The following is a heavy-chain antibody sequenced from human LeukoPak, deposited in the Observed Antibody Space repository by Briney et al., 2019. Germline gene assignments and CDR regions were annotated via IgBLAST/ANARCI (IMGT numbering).Heavy chain of an antibody. CDR2: MFPGDSDT. CDR3: VRGGSGAYYYGMDV. Sequence: GESLKISCKGSGYSFTNYWIGWVRQMPGKGLEWMGIMFPGDSDTRYSPSLQGQVTITADKSISTAYLQWSSLKASDTAVYYRVRGGSGAYYYGMDVWGQGTTVTVSS. J-gene: IGHJ6*02. D-gene: IGHD1-26*01. CDR1: GYSFTNYW. V-gene: IGHV5-51*01.